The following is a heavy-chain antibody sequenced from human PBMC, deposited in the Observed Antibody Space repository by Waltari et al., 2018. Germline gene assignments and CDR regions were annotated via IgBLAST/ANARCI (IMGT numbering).Heavy chain of an antibody. CDR1: GGSFRGYY. CDR3: VRLEDCTGPGGNCYSGDPFAMDV. D-gene: IGHD2-15*01. CDR2: NNQSPNS. V-gene: IGHV4-34*04. J-gene: IGHJ6*02. Sequence: QVHLQQWGAGFLQPSETLSLTCAVYGGSFRGYYWGWVRQPPGKGLEWIGENNQSPNSNNNPSRRSRGSMSVDTSKNQFSLKLSSVTAADTAVYYCVRLEDCTGPGGNCYSGDPFAMDVWGQGATVIVSS.